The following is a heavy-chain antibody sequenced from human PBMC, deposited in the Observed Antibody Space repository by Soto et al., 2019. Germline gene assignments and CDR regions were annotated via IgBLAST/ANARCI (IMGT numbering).Heavy chain of an antibody. V-gene: IGHV3-23*01. J-gene: IGHJ6*02. CDR3: AKDTRGVVAAHPETARYGMDV. Sequence: EVQLLESGGGLVQPGGSLRLSCAASGFTFSSYAMSWVRQAPGKGLEWVSAISGSGGSTYYADSVKGRFTISRDNSKTTLYLQMNSLRAEDTAVYYCAKDTRGVVAAHPETARYGMDVWGQGTTVTVSS. CDR1: GFTFSSYA. D-gene: IGHD2-15*01. CDR2: ISGSGGST.